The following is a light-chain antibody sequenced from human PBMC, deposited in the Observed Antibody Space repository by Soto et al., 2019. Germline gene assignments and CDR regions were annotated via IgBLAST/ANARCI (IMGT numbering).Light chain of an antibody. CDR3: CSFTTSSTYV. Sequence: SVLTQPPSVSGSPGQSVTISCTGTSSDVGGYNRVSWYQQPPDTAPKVMIYEVSNRPSGVPDRFSGSKSGNTASLTISGLQAEDEADYYCCSFTTSSTYVFGTGTKVTVL. J-gene: IGLJ1*01. CDR2: EVS. V-gene: IGLV2-18*02. CDR1: SSDVGGYNR.